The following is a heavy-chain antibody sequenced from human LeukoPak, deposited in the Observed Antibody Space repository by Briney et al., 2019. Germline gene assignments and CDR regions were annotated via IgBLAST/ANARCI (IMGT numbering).Heavy chain of an antibody. CDR1: GYSISSAYY. CDR3: VRDTPGGSYGDYDY. D-gene: IGHD4-17*01. J-gene: IGHJ4*02. CDR2: IHYSGST. Sequence: SETLSLTCSVSGYSISSAYYWGWVRQPPGKGLEWIATIHYSGSTYYNPSLKSRVTISLDTSKNQFSLKLNSVAAADTAVYYCVRDTPGGSYGDYDYWGQGTLVTVSS. V-gene: IGHV4-38-2*02.